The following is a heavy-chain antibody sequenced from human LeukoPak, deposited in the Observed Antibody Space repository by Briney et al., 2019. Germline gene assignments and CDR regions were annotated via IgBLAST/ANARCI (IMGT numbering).Heavy chain of an antibody. D-gene: IGHD1-26*01. J-gene: IGHJ5*02. V-gene: IGHV3-11*04. Sequence: GGSLRLSCAASGFTFSDYYMSWIRQAPGKGLEWVSYISSSGSTIYYADSVKGRFTISRDNAKNSLYLQMNSLRGEDTAVYYCARESSCDTTSCLAPSDWFDPWGQVTLVSVSS. CDR1: GFTFSDYY. CDR3: ARESSCDTTSCLAPSDWFDP. CDR2: ISSSGSTI.